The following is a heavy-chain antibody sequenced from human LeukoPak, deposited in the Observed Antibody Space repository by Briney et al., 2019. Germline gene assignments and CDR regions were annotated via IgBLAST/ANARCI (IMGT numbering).Heavy chain of an antibody. D-gene: IGHD3-3*01. Sequence: PEGSLRLSCAASGFTFSSYAMSWVRQAPGKGLEWVSGISGSGGSTHYAGSVKGRFTISRDNSKNTLYLQMNSLRAEDTAVYFCAKSDGKRFFDWDDPWGQGTLVTVSS. CDR1: GFTFSSYA. CDR2: ISGSGGST. CDR3: AKSDGKRFFDWDDP. J-gene: IGHJ5*02. V-gene: IGHV3-23*01.